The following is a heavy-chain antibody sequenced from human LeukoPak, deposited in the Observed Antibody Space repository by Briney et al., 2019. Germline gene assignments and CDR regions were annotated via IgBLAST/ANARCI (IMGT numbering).Heavy chain of an antibody. V-gene: IGHV1-8*01. CDR3: ATDRPQRSMDYDSSGYFFGH. D-gene: IGHD3-22*01. CDR1: GYTFTSYD. Sequence: ASVKVSCKASGYTFTSYDINWVRQATGQGLEWMGWMNPNSGNTGYAQKFQGRVTMSEDTSTDTAYMELSSLRSEDTAVYYCATDRPQRSMDYDSSGYFFGHWGQGTLVTVSS. J-gene: IGHJ4*02. CDR2: MNPNSGNT.